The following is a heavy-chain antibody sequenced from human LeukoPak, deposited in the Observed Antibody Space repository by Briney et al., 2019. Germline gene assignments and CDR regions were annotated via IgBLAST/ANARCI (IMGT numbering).Heavy chain of an antibody. CDR2: FSSSSTYI. J-gene: IGHJ3*02. Sequence: PGGSLRLSCAASGFTFSSYGMSWVRQAPGKGLEWVSSFSSSSTYIYYADSVKGRFTISRDNAKKSLYLQMNSLRAEDMAVYYCARGLGSYAYSDAFDIWGQGTMVTVSS. V-gene: IGHV3-21*01. CDR1: GFTFSSYG. CDR3: ARGLGSYAYSDAFDI. D-gene: IGHD3-16*01.